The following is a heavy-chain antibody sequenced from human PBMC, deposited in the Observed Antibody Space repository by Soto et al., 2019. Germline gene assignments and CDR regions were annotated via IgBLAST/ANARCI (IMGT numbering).Heavy chain of an antibody. D-gene: IGHD3-3*01. Sequence: GESLKISCKGSGYSFTSYWIGWVRQMPGKGLEWMGIIYPGDSDTRYSPSFQGQVTISADKSISTAYLQWSSLKASDTAMYYCARHYSQRNYDFWIRLSGWGYMDVWGKGTTVTVSS. J-gene: IGHJ6*03. CDR3: ARHYSQRNYDFWIRLSGWGYMDV. V-gene: IGHV5-51*01. CDR2: IYPGDSDT. CDR1: GYSFTSYW.